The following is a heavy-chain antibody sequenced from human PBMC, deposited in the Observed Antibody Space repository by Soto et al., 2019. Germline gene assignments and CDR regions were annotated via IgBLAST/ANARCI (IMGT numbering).Heavy chain of an antibody. V-gene: IGHV3-66*01. Sequence: EVQLVESGGGLVQPGGSLRLSCAASGFTVSSNYMSWVRQAPGKGLEWVSVIYSGGSTYYADSVKGRFTISRDNSKNTLYLQMKSLRAEETAVYYCARDRSVRIAAAGYTFYYGMDVWGQGTTVTVSS. CDR2: IYSGGST. J-gene: IGHJ6*02. CDR3: ARDRSVRIAAAGYTFYYGMDV. D-gene: IGHD6-13*01. CDR1: GFTVSSNY.